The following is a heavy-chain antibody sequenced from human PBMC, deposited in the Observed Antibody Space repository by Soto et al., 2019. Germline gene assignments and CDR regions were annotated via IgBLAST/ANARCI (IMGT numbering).Heavy chain of an antibody. V-gene: IGHV4-4*02. CDR2: IYHSGST. CDR3: ARQDDFWSGSNWFDP. CDR1: GGSISSSTW. D-gene: IGHD3-3*01. J-gene: IGHJ5*02. Sequence: LSLTCAVSGGSISSSTWWSWVRQPPGKGLEWIGEIYHSGSTNYNPSLKSRVTISVDTSKNHFSLKLTSVTAADTAVYYCARQDDFWSGSNWFDPWGQGTLITAPQ.